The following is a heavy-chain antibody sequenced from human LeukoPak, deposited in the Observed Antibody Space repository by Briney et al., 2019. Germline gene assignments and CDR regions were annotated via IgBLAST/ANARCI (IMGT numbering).Heavy chain of an antibody. V-gene: IGHV4-59*12. Sequence: SETLSLTCTVSGGSISSYYWSWIRQPPGKGLEWIGYIYYSGSTNYNPSLKSRVTISVDTSKNQFSLKLSSVTAADTAVYYCAREEDLGYCSGGSCYRHLIVYYWGQGTLVTVSS. D-gene: IGHD2-15*01. CDR3: AREEDLGYCSGGSCYRHLIVYY. CDR2: IYYSGST. J-gene: IGHJ4*02. CDR1: GGSISSYY.